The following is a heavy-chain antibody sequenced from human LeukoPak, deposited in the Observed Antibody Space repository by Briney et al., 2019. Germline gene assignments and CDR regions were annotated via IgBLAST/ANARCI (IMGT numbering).Heavy chain of an antibody. Sequence: GSLRLSCAASGFTFSSYSMNWVRQAPGKGLEWVSSISSSSSYIYYADSVKGRFTISRDNAKNSLYLQMNSLRAEDTAVYYCARDHVTGTSGYDYWGQGTPVTVSS. V-gene: IGHV3-21*01. D-gene: IGHD1/OR15-1a*01. CDR2: ISSSSSYI. CDR3: ARDHVTGTSGYDY. CDR1: GFTFSSYS. J-gene: IGHJ4*02.